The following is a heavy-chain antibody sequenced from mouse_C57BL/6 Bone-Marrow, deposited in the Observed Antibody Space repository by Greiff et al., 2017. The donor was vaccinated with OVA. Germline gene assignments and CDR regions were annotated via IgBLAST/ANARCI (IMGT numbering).Heavy chain of an antibody. V-gene: IGHV14-4*01. D-gene: IGHD2-2*01. J-gene: IGHJ3*01. CDR3: TGWVRRAY. CDR1: GFNIKDDY. CDR2: IDTENGDT. Sequence: VQLKQSGAELVRPGASVKLSCTASGFNIKDDYMPWVKQRPEQGLEWIAWIDTENGDTEYASKFQGKATITADTASNTASLQLSSLTSVDSAVYYCTGWVRRAYWGQGTLVTVSA.